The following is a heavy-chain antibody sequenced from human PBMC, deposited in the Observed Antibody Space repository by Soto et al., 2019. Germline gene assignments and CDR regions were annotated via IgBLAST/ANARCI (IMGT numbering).Heavy chain of an antibody. J-gene: IGHJ1*01. CDR1: GFTFSSYA. D-gene: IGHD6-19*01. CDR2: ISGSGDST. V-gene: IGHV3-23*01. Sequence: LGGSLRLSCASSGFTFSSYAMSWVRQAPGKGLEWVSGISGSGDSTYYADSVKGRFTISRDNSKNTLYLQMNSLRAEDTAVYYCAKGVPGIAVAGTGYFQHWGQG. CDR3: AKGVPGIAVAGTGYFQH.